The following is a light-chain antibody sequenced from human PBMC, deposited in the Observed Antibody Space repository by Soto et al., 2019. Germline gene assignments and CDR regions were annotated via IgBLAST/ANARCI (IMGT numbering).Light chain of an antibody. CDR2: KAS. V-gene: IGKV1-5*03. Sequence: DIQMTQSPSTLSASVGDGVTITCRASQSISSWLAWYQQKPGKAPKLLIYKASSLESGVPSRFSGSGSGTEFTLTISSLQPDDFATYYCQQYNSYPTFGGGTKVDIK. J-gene: IGKJ4*01. CDR1: QSISSW. CDR3: QQYNSYPT.